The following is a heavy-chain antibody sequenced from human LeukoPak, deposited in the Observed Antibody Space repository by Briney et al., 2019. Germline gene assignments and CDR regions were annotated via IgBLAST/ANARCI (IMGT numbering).Heavy chain of an antibody. D-gene: IGHD2-2*01. CDR1: GFTFSSYA. J-gene: IGHJ4*02. CDR2: ISGSGGST. CDR3: AKLFVVVPAAPVPYFDY. V-gene: IGHV3-23*01. Sequence: PGGSLRLSCAASGFTFSSYAMSWARQAPGKGLEWVSAISGSGGSTYYADSVKGRFTISRDNSKNTLYLQMNSLRAEDTAVYYCAKLFVVVPAAPVPYFDYWGQGTLVTVSS.